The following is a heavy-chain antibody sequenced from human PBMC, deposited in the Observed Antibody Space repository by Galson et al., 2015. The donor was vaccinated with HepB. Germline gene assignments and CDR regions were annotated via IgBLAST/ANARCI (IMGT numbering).Heavy chain of an antibody. V-gene: IGHV5-10-1*01. CDR3: ARQGAYYYGSGSSTLDY. CDR2: IDPSDSYT. CDR1: GYSFTSYW. D-gene: IGHD3-10*01. J-gene: IGHJ4*02. Sequence: SGAEVKKPGESLRISCKGSGYSFTSYWISWVRQMPGKGLEWMGRIDPSDSYTNYSPSFQGHVTISADKSISTAYLQWSSLKASDTAMYYCARQGAYYYGSGSSTLDYWGQGTLVTVSS.